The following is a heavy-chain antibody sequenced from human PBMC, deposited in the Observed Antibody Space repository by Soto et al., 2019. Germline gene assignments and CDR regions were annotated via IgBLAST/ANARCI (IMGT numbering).Heavy chain of an antibody. Sequence: PGGSLRLSCAASGFTFSSYSMNWVRQAPGKGLEWVSSISSSSSYIYYADSVKGRFTISRDNAKNSLYLQMNSLRAEDAAVYYCARDLKRLVRIGMDVWGQGTTVTVSS. J-gene: IGHJ6*02. CDR3: ARDLKRLVRIGMDV. CDR2: ISSSSSYI. D-gene: IGHD3-9*01. V-gene: IGHV3-21*01. CDR1: GFTFSSYS.